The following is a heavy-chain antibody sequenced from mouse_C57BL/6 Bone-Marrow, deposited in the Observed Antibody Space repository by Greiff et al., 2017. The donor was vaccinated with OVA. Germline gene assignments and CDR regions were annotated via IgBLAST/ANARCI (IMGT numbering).Heavy chain of an antibody. CDR2: IYPRDGST. CDR1: GYTFTDHT. CDR3: AKSYYSNYAWFAY. Sequence: VQLVESDAELVKPGASVKISCKVSGYTFTDHTIHWMKQRPEQGLEWIGYIYPRDGSTKYNEKFKGKATLTADKSSSTAYMQLNSLTSEDSAVYFCAKSYYSNYAWFAYWGQGTLVTVSA. V-gene: IGHV1-78*01. J-gene: IGHJ3*01. D-gene: IGHD2-5*01.